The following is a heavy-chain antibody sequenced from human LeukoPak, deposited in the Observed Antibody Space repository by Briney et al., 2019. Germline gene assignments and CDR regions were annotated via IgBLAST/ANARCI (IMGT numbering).Heavy chain of an antibody. V-gene: IGHV4-59*01. D-gene: IGHD3-22*01. J-gene: IGHJ3*02. CDR3: ASLTTADAFDI. CDR1: GGFIGSYY. Sequence: SETLSLTCTVSGGFIGSYYWSWIRQPPGKGLEWIGYIYDSGSTNYNPSLKSRVTISVDTSKNQFSLKLSSVTAADTAVFYCASLTTADAFDIWGQGTMVTVSS. CDR2: IYDSGST.